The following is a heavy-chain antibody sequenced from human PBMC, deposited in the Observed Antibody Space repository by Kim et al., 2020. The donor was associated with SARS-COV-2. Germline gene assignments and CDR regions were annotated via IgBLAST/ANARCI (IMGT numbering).Heavy chain of an antibody. V-gene: IGHV4-39*01. CDR2: IYYSGST. D-gene: IGHD3-9*01. J-gene: IGHJ3*02. CDR1: GGSISSSSYY. CDR3: ARRPLRYFDWAGNDAFDI. Sequence: SETLSLTCTVSGGSISSSSYYWGWIRQPPGKGLEWIGSIYYSGSTYYNPSLKSRVTISVDTSKNQFSLKLSSVTAADTAVYYCARRPLRYFDWAGNDAFDIWGQGTMVTVSS.